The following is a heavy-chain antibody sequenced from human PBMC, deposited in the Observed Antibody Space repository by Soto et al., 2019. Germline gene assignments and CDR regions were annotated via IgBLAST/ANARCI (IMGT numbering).Heavy chain of an antibody. D-gene: IGHD3-10*02. CDR1: GFTFGNAW. J-gene: IGHJ3*02. V-gene: IGHV3-15*07. CDR2: IKSKTDCGTT. Sequence: GGSLRLSCAASGFTFGNAWMNWVRQAPGKGLEWVGRIKSKTDCGTTDYAAPVKGRFTISRDDSKNTLYLQMNSLKTEDTAVSYSTICFIPLPRQSFDIWGQTKMVTGS. CDR3: TICFIPLPRQSFDI.